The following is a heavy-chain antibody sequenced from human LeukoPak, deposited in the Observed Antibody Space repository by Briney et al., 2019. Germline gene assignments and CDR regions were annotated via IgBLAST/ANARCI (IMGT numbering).Heavy chain of an antibody. Sequence: GGSLRLSCAASGFTVSSNYMSWVRQAPGKGLEWVSVIYSGGTTYYADSVKGRFTISRDNSKNTLYLQMNSLRAEDTAVYYCARGHSGSCFDYWGQGTLVTVSS. V-gene: IGHV3-53*01. D-gene: IGHD1-26*01. CDR1: GFTVSSNY. CDR3: ARGHSGSCFDY. CDR2: IYSGGTT. J-gene: IGHJ4*02.